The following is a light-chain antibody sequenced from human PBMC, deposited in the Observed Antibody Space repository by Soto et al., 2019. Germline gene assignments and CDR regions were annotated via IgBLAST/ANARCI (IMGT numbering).Light chain of an antibody. V-gene: IGKV3-20*01. Sequence: EIVMTQSPATLSVSPGERATLSCRASQSVSSNLAWYQQKPGQAPRLLIYAASNRATGIPDRFSGSGSGTDFTLTITRLEPEDSAMYYCQQYGSSGGITFGHGTRLEIK. CDR2: AAS. CDR1: QSVSSN. J-gene: IGKJ5*01. CDR3: QQYGSSGGIT.